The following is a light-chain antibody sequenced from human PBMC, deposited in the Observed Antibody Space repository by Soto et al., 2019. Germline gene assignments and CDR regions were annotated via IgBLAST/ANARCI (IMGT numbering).Light chain of an antibody. Sequence: EIVMTQSPATLSVSPGVRVTLSCRASQSVTRNLAWYQHTPGQSPRLLISAASSGATGLPSRFSGSGSGTDFTLTISSLQSEDAAVYYCQQYHHWPVTFGGGTKVEIK. J-gene: IGKJ4*01. CDR3: QQYHHWPVT. CDR1: QSVTRN. CDR2: AAS. V-gene: IGKV3-15*01.